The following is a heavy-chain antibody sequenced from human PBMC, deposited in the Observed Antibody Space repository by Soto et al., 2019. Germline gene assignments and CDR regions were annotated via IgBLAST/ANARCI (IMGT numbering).Heavy chain of an antibody. D-gene: IGHD1-1*01. CDR2: INPNSGGT. V-gene: IGHV1-2*02. J-gene: IGHJ5*02. CDR3: ARVVTTGTTWFDP. CDR1: GYTFTGYY. Sequence: GASVKVSCKASGYTFTGYYIHWVRQAPGQGLEWMGWINPNSGGTNYAQKFQGRVTMTRDTSISTAYMELSRLRSDDTAVYYCARVVTTGTTWFDPWGQGTLVTVSS.